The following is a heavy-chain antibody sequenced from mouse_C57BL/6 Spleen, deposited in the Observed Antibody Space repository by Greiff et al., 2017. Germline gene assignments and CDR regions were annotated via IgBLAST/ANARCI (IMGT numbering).Heavy chain of an antibody. CDR2: IDPSDSET. Sequence: QVQLKQPGAELVRPGSSVKLSCKASGYTFTSYWMHWVKQRPIQGLEWIGNIDPSDSETHYNQKFKDKATLTVDKSSSTAYMQLSSLTSEDSAVYYCARSGPYYGSSYSYFDYWGQGTTLTVSS. V-gene: IGHV1-52*01. J-gene: IGHJ2*01. D-gene: IGHD1-1*01. CDR3: ARSGPYYGSSYSYFDY. CDR1: GYTFTSYW.